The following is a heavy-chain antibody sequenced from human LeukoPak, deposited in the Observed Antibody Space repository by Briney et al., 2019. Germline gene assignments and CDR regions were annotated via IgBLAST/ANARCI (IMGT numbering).Heavy chain of an antibody. J-gene: IGHJ6*03. CDR1: GGTFSSYA. Sequence: GASVKVSCKASGGTFSSYAISWVRQAPGQGLEWMGGIIPIFGTANYAQKFQGRVTITADKSTSTAYMELSSLRSEDTAVYYCGLVLVEDIPLGYYYYYMDVWGKGTTVTVSS. D-gene: IGHD2-8*02. CDR3: GLVLVEDIPLGYYYYYMDV. CDR2: IIPIFGTA. V-gene: IGHV1-69*06.